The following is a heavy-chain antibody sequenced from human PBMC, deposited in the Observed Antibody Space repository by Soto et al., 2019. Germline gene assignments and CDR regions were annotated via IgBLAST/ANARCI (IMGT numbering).Heavy chain of an antibody. Sequence: SVKVSCKASGGTFSSYAISWVRQAPGQGLEWMGGIIPIFGTANYAQKFQGRVTITADKSTSTAYMELSSLRSEETAVYYCARDQRDSSGSAAFDIWGQGTMVTVSS. J-gene: IGHJ3*02. CDR2: IIPIFGTA. D-gene: IGHD3-22*01. CDR1: GGTFSSYA. CDR3: ARDQRDSSGSAAFDI. V-gene: IGHV1-69*06.